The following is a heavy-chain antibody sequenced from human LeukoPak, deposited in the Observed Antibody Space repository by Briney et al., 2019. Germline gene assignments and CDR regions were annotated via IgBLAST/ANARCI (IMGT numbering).Heavy chain of an antibody. CDR1: GYTFTSYD. D-gene: IGHD2-15*01. CDR3: ARGYCSGGSCVDY. J-gene: IGHJ4*02. V-gene: IGHV1-8*01. CDR2: MNPNSGNT. Sequence: AASVTVSCKASGYTFTSYDINWVRQAPGQGLEWMGWMNPNSGNTGYAQKFQGRVTMTRNTSISTAYMEPSSLRSEDTAVYYCARGYCSGGSCVDYWGQGTLVTVSS.